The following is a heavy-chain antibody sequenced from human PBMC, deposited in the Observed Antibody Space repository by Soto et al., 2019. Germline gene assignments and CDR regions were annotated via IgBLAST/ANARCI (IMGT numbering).Heavy chain of an antibody. D-gene: IGHD5-12*01. J-gene: IGHJ6*02. Sequence: GASVKVSCKASGYTFTSYAMHWVRQAPGQRLEWMGWINAGNGKTKYSQKFQGRVTITRDTSASTAYMELSSLRSEDTAVYYCARGYSGYSGYDPYYYYGMDVWGQGTTVTVSS. CDR3: ARGYSGYSGYDPYYYYGMDV. V-gene: IGHV1-3*01. CDR2: INAGNGKT. CDR1: GYTFTSYA.